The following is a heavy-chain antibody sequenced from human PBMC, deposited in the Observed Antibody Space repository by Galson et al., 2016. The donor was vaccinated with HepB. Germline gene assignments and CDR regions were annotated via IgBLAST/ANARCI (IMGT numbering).Heavy chain of an antibody. Sequence: GDDDDTSYADSVRGRFTVSRDNSKNTVYLQMSSLRIEDAAVYYCALGRAAHGVWGQGTLVAVSS. J-gene: IGHJ4*02. D-gene: IGHD1-26*01. CDR3: ALGRAAHGV. CDR2: GDDDDT. V-gene: IGHV3-23*01.